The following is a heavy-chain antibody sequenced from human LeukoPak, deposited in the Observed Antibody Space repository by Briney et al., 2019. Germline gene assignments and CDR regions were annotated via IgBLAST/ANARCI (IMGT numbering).Heavy chain of an antibody. CDR3: ARDYSNKLRFLEWLPTYYMDV. D-gene: IGHD3-3*01. CDR1: GFTFSSYE. CDR2: IKQDGSEK. Sequence: GGSLRLSCAASGFTFSSYEMNWVRQAPGKGLEWVANIKQDGSEKYYVDSVKGRFTISRDNAKNSLYLQMNSLRAEDTAVYYCARDYSNKLRFLEWLPTYYMDVWGKGTTVTVSS. V-gene: IGHV3-7*01. J-gene: IGHJ6*03.